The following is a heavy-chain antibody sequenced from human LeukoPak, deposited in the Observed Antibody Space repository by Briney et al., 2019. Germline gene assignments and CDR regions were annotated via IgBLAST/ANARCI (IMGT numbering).Heavy chain of an antibody. CDR2: IIPIFGTA. J-gene: IGHJ4*02. V-gene: IGHV1-69*06. D-gene: IGHD3-22*01. CDR1: GGTFSSYV. Sequence: ASVKVSCKASGGTFSSYVINWVRQAPGQGLEWMGGIIPIFGTANYAQKFQGRVTITADKSTSTAYMELSSLRSEDTAVYYCAKDRRSMIVVVITNWGQGTLVTVSS. CDR3: AKDRRSMIVVVITN.